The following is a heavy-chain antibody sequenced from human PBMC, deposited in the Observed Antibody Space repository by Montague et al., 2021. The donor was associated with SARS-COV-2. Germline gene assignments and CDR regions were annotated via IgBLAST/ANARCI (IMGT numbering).Heavy chain of an antibody. CDR2: IYSGGST. Sequence: SLRLSCAASGFTVSSNYMSWVRQAPGKGLEWVSVIYSGGSTYYADSAKGRFTISRDNSKNTLYLQMNSLRAEDTAVYYCARDLPGEEGYFDYWGQGTLVTVSS. V-gene: IGHV3-66*01. CDR1: GFTVSSNY. J-gene: IGHJ4*02. CDR3: ARDLPGEEGYFDY. D-gene: IGHD3-10*01.